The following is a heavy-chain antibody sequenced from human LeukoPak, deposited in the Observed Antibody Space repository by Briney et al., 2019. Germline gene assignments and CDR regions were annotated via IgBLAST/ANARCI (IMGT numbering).Heavy chain of an antibody. D-gene: IGHD2-2*02. Sequence: SETLSLTCAVYGGSFSGYYWSWIRQPPGKGLEWIGEINHSGSTNYNPSLKSRVTISVDTSKNQISLKLSSVTAADTTVYYCARAPPSIVVVPAAIRRLNWFDPWGQGTLVTVSS. CDR2: INHSGST. J-gene: IGHJ5*02. V-gene: IGHV4-34*01. CDR1: GGSFSGYY. CDR3: ARAPPSIVVVPAAIRRLNWFDP.